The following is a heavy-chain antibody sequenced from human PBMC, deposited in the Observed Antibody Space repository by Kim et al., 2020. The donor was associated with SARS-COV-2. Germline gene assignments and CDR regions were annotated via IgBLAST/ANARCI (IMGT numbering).Heavy chain of an antibody. V-gene: IGHV1-69*02. D-gene: IGHD2-21*01. J-gene: IGHJ6*01. CDR1: GDTFNTYP. Sequence: SVKVSCKTSGDTFNTYPINWVRQAPGQGLEWMGRIIAIPNITNYAQRFRDRVSIIADKSTYTVYMELTSLRSEDTALYYCASGDSPFCGGGGCSYYY. CDR3: ASGDSPFCGGGGCSYYY. CDR2: IIAIPNIT.